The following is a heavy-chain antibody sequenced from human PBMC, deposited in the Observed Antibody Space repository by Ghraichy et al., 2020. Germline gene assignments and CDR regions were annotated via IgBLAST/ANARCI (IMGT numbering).Heavy chain of an antibody. D-gene: IGHD6-19*01. Sequence: SETLSLTCTVSGGSISSGGYYWSWIRQHPGKGVEWIGYIYYSGSTYYNPSLKSRVTISVDTSKNQFSLKLSSVTAADTAVYYCARDASHSGWHYYYGMDVWGQGTTVTVSS. CDR1: GGSISSGGYY. CDR3: ARDASHSGWHYYYGMDV. J-gene: IGHJ6*02. V-gene: IGHV4-31*03. CDR2: IYYSGST.